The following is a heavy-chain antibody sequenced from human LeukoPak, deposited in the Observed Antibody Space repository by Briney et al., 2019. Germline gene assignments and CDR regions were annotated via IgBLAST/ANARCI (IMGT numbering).Heavy chain of an antibody. CDR2: IDNDGGT. J-gene: IGHJ4*02. D-gene: IGHD5-24*01. V-gene: IGHV3-74*01. Sequence: GGSLKLSCAASGFTFSHSYMHWVRHAPGKGLVWVSRIDNDGGTSYADSVKGRFTITRDNAKNTLSLQMNSLRAEDTALYYCARDLNYNLDFWGQGTLVTVSS. CDR1: GFTFSHSY. CDR3: ARDLNYNLDF.